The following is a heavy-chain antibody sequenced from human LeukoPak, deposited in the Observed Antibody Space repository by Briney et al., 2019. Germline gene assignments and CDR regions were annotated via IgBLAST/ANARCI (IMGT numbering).Heavy chain of an antibody. CDR1: GFTFSSHG. CDR3: TKESATGSRYSFDY. D-gene: IGHD2-15*01. Sequence: EGSLRLSCVASGFTFSSHGIHWVRQAPGKGLEWVAVVSSDGGTTYYADSVKGRFTISRDNSKNTLYLQMNSLRGEDTAIYYCTKESATGSRYSFDYWGQGTLVTVSS. CDR2: VSSDGGTT. V-gene: IGHV3-30*18. J-gene: IGHJ4*02.